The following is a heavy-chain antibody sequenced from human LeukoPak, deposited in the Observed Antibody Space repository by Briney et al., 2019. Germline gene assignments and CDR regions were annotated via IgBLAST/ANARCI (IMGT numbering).Heavy chain of an antibody. CDR1: GYKFTSSW. D-gene: IGHD3-22*01. CDR2: IYPGDSDT. CDR3: ARPSARHYDSSGYPSWGYMDV. Sequence: LGESLKISCQAFGYKFTSSWIGWVRQMPGKGLECMGIIYPGDSDTRYSPSFQGQVTISADKSISTAYLQWSSLKASDTAMYYCARPSARHYDSSGYPSWGYMDVWGKGTTVTVSS. V-gene: IGHV5-51*01. J-gene: IGHJ6*03.